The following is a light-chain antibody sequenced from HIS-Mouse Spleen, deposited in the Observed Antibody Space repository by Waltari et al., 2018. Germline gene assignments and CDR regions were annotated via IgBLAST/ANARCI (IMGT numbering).Light chain of an antibody. Sequence: NFMLTQPHSVSASPGKTVTISCTGSSGSIASNSVQGYQQRPGSAPTTVIYEDNQRPPGVPDRFSGSIDSYSNSASLTISGLKTEDEADYYCQSYDSSNVVFGGGTKLTVL. CDR1: SGSIASNS. CDR2: EDN. V-gene: IGLV6-57*02. J-gene: IGLJ2*01. CDR3: QSYDSSNVV.